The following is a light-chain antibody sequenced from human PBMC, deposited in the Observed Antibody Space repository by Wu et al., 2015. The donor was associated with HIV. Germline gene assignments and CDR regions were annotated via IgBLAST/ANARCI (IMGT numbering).Light chain of an antibody. CDR3: QQGDTSRLT. J-gene: IGKJ4*01. CDR1: QSINIW. V-gene: IGKV1-5*03. Sequence: IQMTQSPSTLSASVGDRVTITCRASQSINIWLAWYQQKPGKAPKLLIYKASTLESGVPSRFGGSGSGTEFTLTISSLQPDDFATYYCQQGDTSRLTFGGGPRWRS. CDR2: KAS.